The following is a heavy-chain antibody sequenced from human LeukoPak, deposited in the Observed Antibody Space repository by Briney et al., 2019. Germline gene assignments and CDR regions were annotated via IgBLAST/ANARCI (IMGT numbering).Heavy chain of an antibody. Sequence: GALRLSCTASGFSFRNYAMYWVRQAPGKGLEFVSAINNYDGNDTYYANSVRGRFTISRDNSKNTLYLQMDSLRSEDMGVYYCVRDALGAYNWFDPWGQGTLVTVSS. V-gene: IGHV3-64*01. CDR2: INNYDGNDT. CDR1: GFSFRNYA. D-gene: IGHD1-26*01. CDR3: VRDALGAYNWFDP. J-gene: IGHJ5*02.